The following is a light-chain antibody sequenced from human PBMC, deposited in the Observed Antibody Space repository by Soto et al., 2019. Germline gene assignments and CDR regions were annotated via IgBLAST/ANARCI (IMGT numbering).Light chain of an antibody. CDR3: QQYYSFPWT. CDR1: QSVSSY. Sequence: EIVMTQSPATLSVSPGERATLSCRASQSVSSYLAWYQQKPGQAPRLLIYDASNRATGIPARFSGSGSGTDFTLTISCLQSEDFATYYCQQYYSFPWTFGQGTKWIS. J-gene: IGKJ1*01. CDR2: DAS. V-gene: IGKV3D-15*01.